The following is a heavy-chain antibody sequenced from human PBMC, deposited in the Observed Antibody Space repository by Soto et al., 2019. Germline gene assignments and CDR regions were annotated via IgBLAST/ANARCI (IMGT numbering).Heavy chain of an antibody. J-gene: IGHJ4*02. D-gene: IGHD1-20*01. Sequence: EVQLLESGGGLVQPGGSLRLSCAASGFYFSSYAMVWVRQAPGKGLEWVSVISARGGSLYVADSVKGRFTISRDNSKNVLSLEMNSLRAEDTATYFCAKGSIEYNASVDNWGQGTLVVVSS. CDR2: ISARGGSL. CDR3: AKGSIEYNASVDN. V-gene: IGHV3-23*01. CDR1: GFYFSSYA.